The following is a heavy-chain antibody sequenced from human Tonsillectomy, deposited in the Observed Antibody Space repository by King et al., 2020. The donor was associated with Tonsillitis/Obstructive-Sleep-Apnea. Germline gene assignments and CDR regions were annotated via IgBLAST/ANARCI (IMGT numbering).Heavy chain of an antibody. J-gene: IGHJ6*03. Sequence: QLVQSGPELKKPGTSVKVSCKASGFTFASSAVQWVRQARGQPLEWMGWIVVGSGNTKYAQKFQERVTITWDQSTSTAYMEVSSLRSEDTAVYYCAASPRYNYGYYYMDVWGKGTTVTVSS. CDR2: IVVGSGNT. CDR3: AASPRYNYGYYYMDV. V-gene: IGHV1-58*01. CDR1: GFTFASSA. D-gene: IGHD5-18*01.